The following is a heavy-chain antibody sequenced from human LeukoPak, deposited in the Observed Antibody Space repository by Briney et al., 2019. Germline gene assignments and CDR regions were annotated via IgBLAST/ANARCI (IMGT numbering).Heavy chain of an antibody. CDR1: GFTFSSYA. D-gene: IGHD2-15*01. CDR2: IGGSNGIT. Sequence: GGSLRLSCAASGFTFSSYAMSWVRQAPGKGLEWVSVIGGSNGITFYVGSVKGRFTISRDNSKDTLYLQMNSLRAEDTAVYYCAKNLYCGGGSCYPSALGMDVWGQGTTVTVSS. J-gene: IGHJ6*02. V-gene: IGHV3-23*01. CDR3: AKNLYCGGGSCYPSALGMDV.